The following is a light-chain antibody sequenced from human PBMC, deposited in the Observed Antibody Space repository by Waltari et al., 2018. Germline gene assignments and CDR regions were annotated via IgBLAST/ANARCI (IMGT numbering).Light chain of an antibody. CDR1: SSDIGSYNL. CDR3: CSYAAGATLV. V-gene: IGLV2-23*02. Sequence: QSALTQPASLSGSPGLSITISCTGTSSDIGSYNLVSWYQPHPGKAPNLMIYEVNQRPSGVSNRFSGSKSGNTASLTISGLQAEDEGDYYCCSYAAGATLVFGGGTKLTVL. J-gene: IGLJ3*02. CDR2: EVN.